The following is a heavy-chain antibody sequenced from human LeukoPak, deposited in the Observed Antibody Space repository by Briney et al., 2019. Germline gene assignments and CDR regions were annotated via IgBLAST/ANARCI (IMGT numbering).Heavy chain of an antibody. D-gene: IGHD3-16*02. CDR3: STDWGTGIKSVIAFDI. V-gene: IGHV3-15*03. Sequence: SWIRQHPGKGLEWVGLIKSKENAGTTDLAATVESRLTISRADTKNTMYLQMNSLKTEDTALYYCSTDWGTGIKSVIAFDIWGQGRMVTVSS. J-gene: IGHJ3*02. CDR2: IKSKENAGTT.